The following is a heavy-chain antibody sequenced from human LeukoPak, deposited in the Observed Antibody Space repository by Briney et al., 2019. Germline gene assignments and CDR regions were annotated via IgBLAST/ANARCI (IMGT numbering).Heavy chain of an antibody. Sequence: ASVKVSCKTSGYTFTNLDINWLRQAPGQGLEWMGWMSPNSGDTGYAQKFQGRVSMTRDASISTAYMELSSLRSEDTAVYYCARKGMIVVALDYWGQGTLVTVSS. D-gene: IGHD3-22*01. V-gene: IGHV1-8*01. CDR2: MSPNSGDT. J-gene: IGHJ4*02. CDR1: GYTFTNLD. CDR3: ARKGMIVVALDY.